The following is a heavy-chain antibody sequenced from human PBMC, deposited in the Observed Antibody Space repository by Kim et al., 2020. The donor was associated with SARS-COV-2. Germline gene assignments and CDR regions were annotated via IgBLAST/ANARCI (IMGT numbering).Heavy chain of an antibody. J-gene: IGHJ3*02. CDR2: ISSSGSNI. D-gene: IGHD4-17*01. CDR1: GFTFSSYG. CDR3: ARDCTGSTVVGFDN. Sequence: GGSLRLSCAASGFTFSSYGMNWVRQAPGKGLEWVSYISSSGSNIYYADSVKGRFTISRDNAKNSLYLQMNSLRAEDTAVYYCARDCTGSTVVGFDNWGHGALVTVSS. V-gene: IGHV3-21*01.